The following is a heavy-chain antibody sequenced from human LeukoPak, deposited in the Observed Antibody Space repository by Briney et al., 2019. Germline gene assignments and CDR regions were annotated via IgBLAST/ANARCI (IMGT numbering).Heavy chain of an antibody. CDR1: GFTFSSYS. V-gene: IGHV3-21*01. CDR2: ISSSSSYI. Sequence: GGSLRLSCAAYGFTFSSYSMNWVRQAPGKGMEWVSSISSSSSYIYYADSVKGRFTISRDNAKNSLYLQMNSLRAEDTAVYYCARDTFIAARQRFDYWGQGTLVTVSS. D-gene: IGHD6-6*01. CDR3: ARDTFIAARQRFDY. J-gene: IGHJ4*02.